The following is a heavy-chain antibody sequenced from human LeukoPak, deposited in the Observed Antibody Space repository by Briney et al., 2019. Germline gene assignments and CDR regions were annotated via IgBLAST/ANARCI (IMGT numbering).Heavy chain of an antibody. CDR2: INAGNGNT. J-gene: IGHJ6*03. CDR1: GYTFTSYA. D-gene: IGHD2-2*01. V-gene: IGHV1-3*03. Sequence: ASVKVSCKASGYTFTSYAMHWVRQAPGQRLEWMGWINAGNGNTKYSQEFQGRVTITRDTSASTAYMELSSLRSEDMAVYYCARAVPYYYYMDVWGKGTTVTVSS. CDR3: ARAVPYYYYMDV.